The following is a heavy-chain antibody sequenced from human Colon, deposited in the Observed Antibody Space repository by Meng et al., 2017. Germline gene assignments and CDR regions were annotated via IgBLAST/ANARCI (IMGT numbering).Heavy chain of an antibody. V-gene: IGHV4-61*01. CDR3: ARNYGP. CDR2: IYYSGST. CDR1: GGSVSSGSYY. Sequence: QVQLPESVPGLVRPSETLSLTCTVSGGSVSSGSYYWSWIRQPPGKGLEWIGYIYYSGSTNYNPSLKSRVTISVDTSKNQFSLKLSSVTAADTAVYYCARNYGPWGQGTLVTVPQ. J-gene: IGHJ5*02. D-gene: IGHD4-17*01.